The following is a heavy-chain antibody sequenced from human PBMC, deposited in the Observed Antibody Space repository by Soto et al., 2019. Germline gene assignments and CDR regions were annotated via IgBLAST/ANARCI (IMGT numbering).Heavy chain of an antibody. CDR1: GGSISSYY. D-gene: IGHD3-22*01. J-gene: IGHJ4*02. CDR3: ARIYDSSGYPHRYFDY. CDR2: IYYSGST. Sequence: SETLSLTCTVSGGSISSYYWSWIRQPPGKGLEWIGYIYYSGSTNYNPSLKSRVTISVDTSKNQFSLKLSSVTAADTAVYYCARIYDSSGYPHRYFDYWGQGTLVTVSS. V-gene: IGHV4-59*01.